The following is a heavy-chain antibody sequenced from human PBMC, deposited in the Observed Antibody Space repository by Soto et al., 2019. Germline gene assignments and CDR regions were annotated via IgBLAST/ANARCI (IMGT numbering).Heavy chain of an antibody. V-gene: IGHV1-18*01. CDR1: GYTXTNFG. CDR3: ARVIPGVEAWVDP. Sequence: GXSXKVSCKAAGYTXTNFGGAWVRRAPGQGLEWMGWISAYTYTPNYAKKFQGRVTITIDTSTSTAYIDLRSLTSYYTAVYYFARVIPGVEAWVDPWGQGTLVTVSS. J-gene: IGHJ5*02. D-gene: IGHD2-2*01. CDR2: ISAYTYTP.